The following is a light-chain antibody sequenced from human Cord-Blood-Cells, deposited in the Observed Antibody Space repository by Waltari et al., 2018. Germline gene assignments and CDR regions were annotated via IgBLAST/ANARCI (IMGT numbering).Light chain of an antibody. V-gene: IGKV3-20*01. CDR1: QSVSSSS. Sequence: EIVLTQSPGTLSLSPGERATLSCRASQSVSSSSLAWYQQKPGQAPRLLIYGASSRATGIPDRFSGSGSVTDFTLTISRLDPEDFAVYYCQQYGSSPPYTFGQGTKLEIK. J-gene: IGKJ2*01. CDR3: QQYGSSPPYT. CDR2: GAS.